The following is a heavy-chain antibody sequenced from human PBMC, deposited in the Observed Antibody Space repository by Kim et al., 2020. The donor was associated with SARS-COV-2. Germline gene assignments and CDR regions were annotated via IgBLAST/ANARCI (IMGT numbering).Heavy chain of an antibody. CDR3: ARGLGGIGAFDI. V-gene: IGHV4-34*01. D-gene: IGHD3-16*01. J-gene: IGHJ3*02. Sequence: NCNPALNSRVTISIDTSKNQCSLKLSSVSAADTSVYYCARGLGGIGAFDIWAQGTMVTVSS.